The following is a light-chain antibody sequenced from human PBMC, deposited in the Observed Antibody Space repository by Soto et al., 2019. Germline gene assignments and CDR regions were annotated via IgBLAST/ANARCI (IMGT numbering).Light chain of an antibody. V-gene: IGLV8-61*01. J-gene: IGLJ3*02. CDR1: SGSVSTSYY. CDR3: VLYMGSGIWV. Sequence: QAVVTQEPSFSVSPGRTVTLTCGLSSGSVSTSYYPSWYQQTPGQAPRTPIYSTNTRSSGVPDRISGSILGNKAALTITGAQAYDESDYYCVLYMGSGIWVFGGGTKLTVL. CDR2: STN.